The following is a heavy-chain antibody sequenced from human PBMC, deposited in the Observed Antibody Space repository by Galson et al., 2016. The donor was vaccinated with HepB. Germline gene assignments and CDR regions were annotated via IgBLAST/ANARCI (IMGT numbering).Heavy chain of an antibody. V-gene: IGHV3-33*01. D-gene: IGHD2-15*01. CDR3: ARDTKGRVEVVVAANYYYYYGMDV. CDR2: IWYDGSNK. J-gene: IGHJ6*02. CDR1: GFTFSSYG. Sequence: SLRPSCAAPGFTFSSYGMHWVRQAPGKGLGWVAVIWYDGSNKYYADSVKGRFTISRDNSKNTLYLQMNSLRAEDTAVYYCARDTKGRVEVVVAANYYYYYGMDVWGQGTTVTVSS.